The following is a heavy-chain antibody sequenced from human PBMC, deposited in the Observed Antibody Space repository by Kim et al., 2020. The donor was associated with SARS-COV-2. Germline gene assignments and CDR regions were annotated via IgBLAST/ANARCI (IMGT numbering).Heavy chain of an antibody. CDR3: ARETLESLGRYGSGSYPD. Sequence: SETLSLTCTVSGGSISSYYWSWIRQPPGKGLEWIGYIYYSGSTNYNPSLKSRVTISVDTSKNQFSLKLSSVTAADTAVYYCARETLESLGRYGSGSYPDWGQGTLVTVSS. CDR2: IYYSGST. J-gene: IGHJ4*02. CDR1: GGSISSYY. D-gene: IGHD3-10*01. V-gene: IGHV4-59*13.